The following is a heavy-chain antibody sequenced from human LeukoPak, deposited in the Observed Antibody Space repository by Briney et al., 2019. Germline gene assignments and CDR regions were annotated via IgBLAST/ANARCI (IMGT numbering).Heavy chain of an antibody. CDR1: GFTFSNYG. J-gene: IGHJ4*02. V-gene: IGHV3-66*01. D-gene: IGHD3-10*01. CDR2: IYSGGST. CDR3: ARVSYYGSGSYYMDDY. Sequence: GSLRLSCAASGFTFSNYGMSWVRQAPGKGLEWVSIIYSGGSTYYADSVKGRFTISRDISKNTLYLQMNSLRDEDTAVYYCARVSYYGSGSYYMDDYWGQGTLVTVSS.